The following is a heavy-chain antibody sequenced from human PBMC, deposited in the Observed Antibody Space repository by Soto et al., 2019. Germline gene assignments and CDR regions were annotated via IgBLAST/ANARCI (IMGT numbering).Heavy chain of an antibody. CDR3: ARLGGFYQSLDS. CDR1: GGSISSYY. J-gene: IGHJ5*01. Sequence: QVHLQESGPGLVKPSETLSLTCTVSGGSISSYYWSWIRQPPGKGLEWIGYIYYTGTTTYNPSIKSRVTISAAPSKNQFSLNLTSVRAADTAVYYCARLGGFYQSLDSWGQGTLVTVSS. V-gene: IGHV4-59*08. CDR2: IYYTGTT. D-gene: IGHD2-2*01.